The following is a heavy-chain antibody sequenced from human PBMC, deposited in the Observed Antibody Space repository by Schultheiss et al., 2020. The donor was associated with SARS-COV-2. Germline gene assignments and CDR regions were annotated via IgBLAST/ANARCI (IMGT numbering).Heavy chain of an antibody. CDR1: GFTFSGSA. D-gene: IGHD2-2*01. V-gene: IGHV3-73*01. Sequence: GESLKISCAASGFTFSGSAMHWVRQASGKGLEWVGRIRSKANSYATAYAASVKGRFTISRDDSKNTAYLQMNSLKTEDTAVYYCTTRPPPASAWYYSDYWGQGTLVTVSS. J-gene: IGHJ4*02. CDR2: IRSKANSYAT. CDR3: TTRPPPASAWYYSDY.